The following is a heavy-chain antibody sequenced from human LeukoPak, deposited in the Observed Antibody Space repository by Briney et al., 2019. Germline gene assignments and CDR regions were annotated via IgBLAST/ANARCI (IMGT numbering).Heavy chain of an antibody. CDR1: GGSVSSYY. J-gene: IGHJ3*02. D-gene: IGHD2-15*01. Sequence: SEALSLTCTVSGGSVSSYYWSWVRQTPGQGLEWIGYVYYGGTTSYSPSLKSRVTMSIDRSKNEFSLTLFSVTAADTANYYCARDCTGGSCYPPSDGFDIWGQGTKVTVSS. CDR3: ARDCTGGSCYPPSDGFDI. V-gene: IGHV4-59*02. CDR2: VYYGGTT.